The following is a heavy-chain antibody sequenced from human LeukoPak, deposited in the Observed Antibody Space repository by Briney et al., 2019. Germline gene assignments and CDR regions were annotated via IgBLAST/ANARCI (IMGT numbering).Heavy chain of an antibody. V-gene: IGHV1-2*06. CDR2: INPNSGGT. Sequence: ASVKVSCKASGYTFTGYYMHWVRQAPGQGLGWMGRINPNSGGTNYAQKFQGRVTMARDTSISTAYMELSRLRSDDTAVYYCARVSGWYYFDYWGQGTLVTVSS. CDR1: GYTFTGYY. D-gene: IGHD6-19*01. CDR3: ARVSGWYYFDY. J-gene: IGHJ4*02.